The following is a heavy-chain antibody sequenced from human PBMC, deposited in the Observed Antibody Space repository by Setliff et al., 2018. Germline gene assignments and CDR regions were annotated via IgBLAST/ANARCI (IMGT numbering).Heavy chain of an antibody. Sequence: SETLSLTCTVSGGSISTNSYYWGWIRQPPGKGLEWIGSMYFSGSTYYNPSLKSRVTISVDTSKDQFSLKVISMTAADTAVYYCARGRNIAARLLDSWGQGTLVTVSS. CDR3: ARGRNIAARLLDS. V-gene: IGHV4-39*07. J-gene: IGHJ4*02. D-gene: IGHD6-6*01. CDR1: GGSISTNSYY. CDR2: MYFSGST.